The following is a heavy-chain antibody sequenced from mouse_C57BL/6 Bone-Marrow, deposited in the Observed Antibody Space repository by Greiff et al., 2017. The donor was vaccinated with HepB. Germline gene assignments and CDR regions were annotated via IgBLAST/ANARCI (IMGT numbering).Heavy chain of an antibody. Sequence: EVQWVESGGGLVQSGRSLRLSCATSGFTFSDFYMEWVRQAPGKGLEWIAASRNKANDYTTEYSASVKGRFIVSRDTSQSILYLQMNALRAEDTAIYYCARDAGAMDYWGQGTSVTVSS. V-gene: IGHV7-1*01. CDR3: ARDAGAMDY. CDR1: GFTFSDFY. CDR2: SRNKANDYTT. J-gene: IGHJ4*01.